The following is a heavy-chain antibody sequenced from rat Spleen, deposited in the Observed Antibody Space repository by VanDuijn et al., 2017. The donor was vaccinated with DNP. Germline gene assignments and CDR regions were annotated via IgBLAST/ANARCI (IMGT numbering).Heavy chain of an antibody. CDR3: ARWTRYFDY. J-gene: IGHJ2*01. CDR1: GSSITSNY. V-gene: IGHV3-1*01. Sequence: EVQLQESGSGLVRPSQSLSLTCSVTGSSITSNYWGWVRKFPDNKMEWTGYISYSGSTNYNPSLKSRISITRDTSKNHFFLQLNSVTTEDTATYYCARWTRYFDYWGQGVMVTVSS. CDR2: ISYSGST. D-gene: IGHD1-7*01.